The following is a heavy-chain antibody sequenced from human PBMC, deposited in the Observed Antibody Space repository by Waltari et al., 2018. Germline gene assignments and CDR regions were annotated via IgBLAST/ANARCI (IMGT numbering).Heavy chain of an antibody. CDR1: GGSITSNLHY. D-gene: IGHD5-12*01. J-gene: IGHJ3*01. V-gene: IGHV4-39*01. CDR3: ATYIGASLGTAAFDV. Sequence: QLQLQESGPRLVKPSETLPLTCTVSGGSITSNLHYSGWIRQPPGQGLEWIGTISSTGATYSSPSLKSRVTISRDTSKNQLALTLGSVTAADTALYYCATYIGASLGTAAFDVWGQGTMVTVSS. CDR2: ISSTGAT.